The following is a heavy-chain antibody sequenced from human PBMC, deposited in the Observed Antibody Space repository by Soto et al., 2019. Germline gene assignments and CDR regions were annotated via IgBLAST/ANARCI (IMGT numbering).Heavy chain of an antibody. D-gene: IGHD3-22*01. CDR3: ARVAHYDSSGYNDY. CDR2: ISAYNGNT. J-gene: IGHJ4*02. V-gene: IGHV1-18*01. CDR1: GYTFTSYG. Sequence: ASVKVSCKASGYTFTSYGISWVRQAPGQGLEWMGWISAYNGNTSYAQKLQGRVTMTTDTSTSTAYMELRSLRSDDTAVYYCARVAHYDSSGYNDYWGQGTLVTVSS.